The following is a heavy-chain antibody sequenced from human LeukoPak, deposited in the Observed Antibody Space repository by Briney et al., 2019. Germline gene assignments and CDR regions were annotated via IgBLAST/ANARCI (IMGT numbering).Heavy chain of an antibody. V-gene: IGHV1-69*06. CDR1: GCTFSSYA. D-gene: IGHD3-9*01. CDR3: ARGRYFVFYAAFDY. Sequence: SVTVSCKASGCTFSSYAISWVRQAPGQGLEWMGGIIPIFGTANYAQKFQGRVTITADKSTSTAYMELSSLRSEDTAVYYCARGRYFVFYAAFDYWGQGTLVTVSS. CDR2: IIPIFGTA. J-gene: IGHJ4*02.